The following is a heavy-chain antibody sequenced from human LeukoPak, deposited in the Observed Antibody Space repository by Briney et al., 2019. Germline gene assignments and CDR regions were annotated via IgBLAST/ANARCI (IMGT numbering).Heavy chain of an antibody. CDR1: GYTFTSYG. J-gene: IGHJ4*02. D-gene: IGHD3-3*01. CDR2: ISGYNGNT. Sequence: ASVKVSCRASGYTFTSYGISWVRQAPGQGLEWMGWISGYNGNTNYAQKFQGRVTMTTDTSTSTAYMELRSLRSDDTAVYYCARAPSYDFWSGYYFDYWGQGTLVTVSS. CDR3: ARAPSYDFWSGYYFDY. V-gene: IGHV1-18*01.